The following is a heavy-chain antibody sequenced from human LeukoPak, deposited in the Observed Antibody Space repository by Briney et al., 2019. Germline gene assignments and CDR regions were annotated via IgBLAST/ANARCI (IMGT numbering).Heavy chain of an antibody. V-gene: IGHV3-53*01. CDR2: IYSGGST. CDR3: ARGGVVFTSYFDY. CDR1: GFTVSSNY. D-gene: IGHD3-22*01. J-gene: IGHJ4*02. Sequence: PGGSLRLSCAVSGFTVSSNYMSWVRQAPGKGLEWVSVIYSGGSTYYADSVKGRFTISRDNFKNTLYLQMNSLRAEDTAVYYCARGGVVFTSYFDYWGQGTLVTVSS.